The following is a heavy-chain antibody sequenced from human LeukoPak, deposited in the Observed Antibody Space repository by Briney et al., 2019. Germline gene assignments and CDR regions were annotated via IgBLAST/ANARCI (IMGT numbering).Heavy chain of an antibody. J-gene: IGHJ6*03. Sequence: PSETLSLTCTVSGGSISSYYWSWIRQPPGKGLEWIGYIYYSGSTNYNPSLKSRVTISGDTSKNQFSLKLSSVTAADTAVYYCARVGAPPSNYRYYYYYMDVWGKGTTVTVSS. CDR3: ARVGAPPSNYRYYYYYMDV. D-gene: IGHD4-11*01. V-gene: IGHV4-59*01. CDR1: GGSISSYY. CDR2: IYYSGST.